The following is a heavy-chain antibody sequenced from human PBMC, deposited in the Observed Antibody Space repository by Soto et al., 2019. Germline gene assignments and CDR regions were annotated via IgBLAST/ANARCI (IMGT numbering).Heavy chain of an antibody. Sequence: PSETLSLTCTVSGGSISSDFWSWIRQPPGKGLEWIGYIYYSGSSYNPSLKSRVTISVDTSKNQFSLKLTSVTAADTAVYYCARGEYGSSSGWELYYFDSWGQGALVTVSS. CDR2: IYYSGS. J-gene: IGHJ4*02. D-gene: IGHD6-6*01. CDR1: GGSISSDF. V-gene: IGHV4-59*01. CDR3: ARGEYGSSSGWELYYFDS.